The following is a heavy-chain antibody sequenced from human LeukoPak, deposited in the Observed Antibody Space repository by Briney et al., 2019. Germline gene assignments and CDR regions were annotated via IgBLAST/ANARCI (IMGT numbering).Heavy chain of an antibody. Sequence: GGSLRLSCAASGFTFSSYAMHWVRLAPGKGLEWVAVISYDGSNKYYADSVKGRFTISRDNSKNTLYLQMNSLRAEDTAVYYCAKDLGYGDYAGLDYWGQGTLVTVSS. CDR1: GFTFSSYA. D-gene: IGHD4-17*01. J-gene: IGHJ4*02. V-gene: IGHV3-30*04. CDR2: ISYDGSNK. CDR3: AKDLGYGDYAGLDY.